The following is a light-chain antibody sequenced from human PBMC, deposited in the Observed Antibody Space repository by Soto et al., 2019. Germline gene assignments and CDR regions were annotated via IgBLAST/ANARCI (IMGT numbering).Light chain of an antibody. CDR1: QSVSNY. J-gene: IGKJ4*01. Sequence: EIVLTQSPATLSLSPGERATLSCRASQSVSNYLAWYQQKPGQAPRLLIYEASNRATGIPARFSGSGSGTDFTFTIRSLDPEDFAVYYCQQRTDWQLTFGVGTKVDIK. CDR2: EAS. CDR3: QQRTDWQLT. V-gene: IGKV3-11*01.